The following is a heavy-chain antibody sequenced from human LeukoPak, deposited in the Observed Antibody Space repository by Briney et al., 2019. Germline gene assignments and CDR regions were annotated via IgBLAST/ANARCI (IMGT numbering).Heavy chain of an antibody. CDR2: IYPGDSDT. CDR1: GYSFTSYW. J-gene: IGHJ4*02. Sequence: GESLKISCKGSGYSFTSYWIGWVRQMPGKGLEGMGIIYPGDSDTRYSPSFQGQVTISADKSISTAYLQWSRLKASDTAMYYCARRAFLTYYYDSSGYSPPYYFDYWGQGTLVTVSS. D-gene: IGHD3-22*01. CDR3: ARRAFLTYYYDSSGYSPPYYFDY. V-gene: IGHV5-51*01.